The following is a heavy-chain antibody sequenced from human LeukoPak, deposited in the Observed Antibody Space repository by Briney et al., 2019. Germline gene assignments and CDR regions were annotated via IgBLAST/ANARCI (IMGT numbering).Heavy chain of an antibody. CDR3: AKGSPNIVVVPAAY. V-gene: IGHV3-23*01. Sequence: GGSLRLSCAASGFTLSSYGMSWVGQGPGKGMEWVSAISGSGGNTYCAVSGKGRFTISRDNSKNTLYLQMNSLRAEDTAVYYCAKGSPNIVVVPAAYWGEGTLVTVPS. D-gene: IGHD2-2*01. CDR1: GFTLSSYG. CDR2: ISGSGGNT. J-gene: IGHJ4*02.